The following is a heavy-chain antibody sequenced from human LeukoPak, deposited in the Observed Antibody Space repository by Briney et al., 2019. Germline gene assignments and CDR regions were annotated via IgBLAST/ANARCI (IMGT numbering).Heavy chain of an antibody. V-gene: IGHV4-34*01. CDR1: GGSFSGYY. Sequence: SETLSLTCAVYGGSFSGYYWSWIRQPPGKGLEWIGEINHSGNTNYNPSLKSRVTISVDTSKNQFSLKLSSVTAADTAVYYCAREGYCSSTSCLPIDYWGQGTLVTVSS. D-gene: IGHD2-2*01. CDR3: AREGYCSSTSCLPIDY. CDR2: INHSGNT. J-gene: IGHJ4*02.